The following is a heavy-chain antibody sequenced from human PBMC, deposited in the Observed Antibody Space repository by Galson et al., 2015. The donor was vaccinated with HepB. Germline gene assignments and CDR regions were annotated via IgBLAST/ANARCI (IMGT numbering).Heavy chain of an antibody. J-gene: IGHJ4*02. CDR1: GYSFTRYG. D-gene: IGHD5-24*01. CDR3: ARTVDGYNYELFY. V-gene: IGHV1-18*04. CDR2: ISTYNGDT. Sequence: SVKVSCKASGYSFTRYGITWVRQAPGQGLEWMGWISTYNGDTNYAQKLQGRVTMTTDASTRTAHMELRSLRSDDTVIYYCARTVDGYNYELFYWGQGTLVTVSS.